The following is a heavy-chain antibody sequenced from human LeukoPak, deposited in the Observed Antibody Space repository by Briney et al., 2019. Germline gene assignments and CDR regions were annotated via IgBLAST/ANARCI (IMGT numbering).Heavy chain of an antibody. Sequence: GGSLRLSCAASGFIVNTYYMSWVRQAPGKGLEWVSIIYSDGSTYYADSVKGRFTISRDTSKDTLYLQMNSLRAEDTAVYYCARIYSGSHYSWGQGTLVTISS. D-gene: IGHD1-26*01. CDR2: IYSDGST. V-gene: IGHV3-53*01. CDR1: GFIVNTYY. CDR3: ARIYSGSHYS. J-gene: IGHJ4*02.